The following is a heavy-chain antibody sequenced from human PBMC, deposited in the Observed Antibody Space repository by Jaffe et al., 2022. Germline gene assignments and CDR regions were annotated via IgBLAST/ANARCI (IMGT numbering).Heavy chain of an antibody. CDR1: GFSLSTSGMC. CDR2: IDWDDDK. D-gene: IGHD3-22*01. Sequence: QVTLRESGPALVKPTQTLTLTCTFSGFSLSTSGMCVSWVRQPPGKALEWLALIDWDDDKYYSTSLKTRLTISKDTSKNQVVLTMTNMDPVDTATYYCARIHREYYYDSSGPKGYYYYYMDVWGKGTTVTVSS. CDR3: ARIHREYYYDSSGPKGYYYYYMDV. V-gene: IGHV2-70*20. J-gene: IGHJ6*03.